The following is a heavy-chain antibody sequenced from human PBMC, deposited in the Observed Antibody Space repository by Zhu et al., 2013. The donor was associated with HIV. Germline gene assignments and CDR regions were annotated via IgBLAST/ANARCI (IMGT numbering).Heavy chain of an antibody. CDR3: ARGLMSSDDSSGYYYVNYFDY. Sequence: QVQLQESGPGLVKPSETLSLTCTVSGGSISSYYWSWIRQPPGKGLEWIGYIYYSGSTNYNPSLKSRVTISVDTSKNQFSLKLSSVTAADTAVYYCARGLMSSDDSSGYYYVNYFDYWGQGTLVTVSS. CDR1: GGSISSYY. CDR2: IYYSGST. J-gene: IGHJ4*02. V-gene: IGHV4-59*01. D-gene: IGHD3-22*01.